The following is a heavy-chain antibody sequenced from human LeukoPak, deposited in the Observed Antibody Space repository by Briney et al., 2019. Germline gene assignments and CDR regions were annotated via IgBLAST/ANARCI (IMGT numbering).Heavy chain of an antibody. V-gene: IGHV4-59*08. CDR3: ARHRIAAAGLLQYFDY. CDR2: IYYSGST. J-gene: IGHJ4*02. Sequence: SETLSLTCTVSGGSISSYYWSWIRQPAGKGLEWIGYIYYSGSTNYNPSLKSRVTISVDTSKNQFSLKLSSVTAADTAVYYCARHRIAAAGLLQYFDYWGQGTLVTVSS. CDR1: GGSISSYY. D-gene: IGHD6-13*01.